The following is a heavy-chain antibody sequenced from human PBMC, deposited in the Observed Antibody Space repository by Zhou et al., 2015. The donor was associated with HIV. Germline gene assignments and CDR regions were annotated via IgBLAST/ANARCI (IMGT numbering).Heavy chain of an antibody. V-gene: IGHV1-69*12. D-gene: IGHD3-22*01. J-gene: IGHJ4*02. CDR3: AREGNYYDSSGYYPYYFDY. CDR2: FIPIFGTA. Sequence: VQLVQSGAELKKPGASVKVSCKASGGTFSSSGLSWVRQAPGQGLEWMGGFIPIFGTAFYAQKVQGRVTITADESTTTAYMELSSLRSEDTAVYYCAREGNYYDSSGYYPYYFDYWGQGTLVTVSS. CDR1: GGTFSSSG.